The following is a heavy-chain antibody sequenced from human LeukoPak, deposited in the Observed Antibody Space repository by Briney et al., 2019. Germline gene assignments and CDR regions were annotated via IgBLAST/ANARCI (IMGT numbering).Heavy chain of an antibody. CDR2: VNPSSGDT. J-gene: IGHJ5*02. Sequence: ASVKVSCKSSGYTFTNYYIHWVRQAPGQGLEWMGIVNPSSGDTNYAQKFQGRVTMTRDTSTTTVYMDLSSLSSEDTAVYYCARDRHCSGGICHSNWFDPWAREPRSPSPQ. CDR1: GYTFTNYY. D-gene: IGHD2-15*01. CDR3: ARDRHCSGGICHSNWFDP. V-gene: IGHV1-46*01.